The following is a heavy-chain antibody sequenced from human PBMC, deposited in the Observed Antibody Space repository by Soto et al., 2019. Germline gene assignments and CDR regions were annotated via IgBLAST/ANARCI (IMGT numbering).Heavy chain of an antibody. Sequence: PGGSLRLSCAASGFTFSNAWMSWVRQAPGKGLEWVGHFKSKTDGGTTDYAAPVKGRFTISRDDSKNTLHLQMNSLKTEDTAVYYCTTVTYYYGSGSPLFDYWGQGTLVTVSS. CDR1: GFTFSNAW. V-gene: IGHV3-15*01. CDR2: FKSKTDGGTT. J-gene: IGHJ4*02. D-gene: IGHD3-10*01. CDR3: TTVTYYYGSGSPLFDY.